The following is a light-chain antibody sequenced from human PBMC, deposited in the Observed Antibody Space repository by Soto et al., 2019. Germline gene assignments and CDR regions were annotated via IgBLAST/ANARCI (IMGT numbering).Light chain of an antibody. CDR2: YNN. Sequence: QSVLTQPPSASGTAGQVVTISCSGGDSNIGSNSVYWYQHLPRMAPKLLIYYNNQRPSGVPDRFSGSRSGTSASLATVGLRSKDEAVYYCAAWDASLSACVFGNGTKVTVL. J-gene: IGLJ1*01. CDR1: DSNIGSNS. CDR3: AAWDASLSACV. V-gene: IGLV1-47*02.